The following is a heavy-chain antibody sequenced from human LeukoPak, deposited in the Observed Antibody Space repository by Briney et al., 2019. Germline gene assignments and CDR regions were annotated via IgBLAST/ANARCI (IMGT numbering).Heavy chain of an antibody. Sequence: SETLSLTCAVYGGSFSGYWWSWIRQPPGKGLEWIGEINHSGSTNYNPSLKSRVTISVDTSKNQFSLKLTSVTAADTAVYFCARVVAAAATGWFDPWGQGTLVTVSS. V-gene: IGHV4-34*01. CDR3: ARVVAAAATGWFDP. CDR1: GGSFSGYW. D-gene: IGHD6-13*01. J-gene: IGHJ5*02. CDR2: INHSGST.